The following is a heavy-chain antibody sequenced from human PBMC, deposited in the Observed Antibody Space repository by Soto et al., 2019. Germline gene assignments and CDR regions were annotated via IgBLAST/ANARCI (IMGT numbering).Heavy chain of an antibody. Sequence: QVQLVQSGAEVKKPGSSVTVSCKASGGTFSSYAISWVRQAPGQGLEWMGGIIPIFGTANYAQKFQGRVTITADESTSTAYMELSSLRSEDTAVYYCARGLLGYCSGGSCYPYYFDYWGQGTLVTVSS. CDR1: GGTFSSYA. CDR2: IIPIFGTA. V-gene: IGHV1-69*01. CDR3: ARGLLGYCSGGSCYPYYFDY. J-gene: IGHJ4*02. D-gene: IGHD2-15*01.